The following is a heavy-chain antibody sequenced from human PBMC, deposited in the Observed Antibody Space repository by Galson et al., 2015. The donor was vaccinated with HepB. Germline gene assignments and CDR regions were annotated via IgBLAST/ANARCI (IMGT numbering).Heavy chain of an antibody. CDR1: GGTFSSYA. CDR2: IIPIFGTA. J-gene: IGHJ6*02. V-gene: IGHV1-69*06. Sequence: SGGTFSSYAISWVRQAPGQGLEWMGGIIPIFGTANYAQKFQGRVTITADKSTSTAYMELSSLRSEDTAVYYCARGLKSPPQYAEVNGMDVWGQGTTVTVSS. CDR3: ARGLKSPPQYAEVNGMDV. D-gene: IGHD2-2*01.